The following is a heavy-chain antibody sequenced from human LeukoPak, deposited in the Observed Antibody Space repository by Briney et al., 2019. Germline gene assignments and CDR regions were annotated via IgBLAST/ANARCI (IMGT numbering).Heavy chain of an antibody. D-gene: IGHD5-24*01. CDR1: GGSISSYY. CDR2: IYYSGST. Sequence: SETLSLTCTVSGGSISSYYWSWIRQPPGKGLEWIGYIYYSGSTNYNPSLKSRVTISVDTSKNQFSLKPSSVTAADTAVYYCAREGVEMATGSFDYWGQGTLVTVSS. V-gene: IGHV4-59*12. CDR3: AREGVEMATGSFDY. J-gene: IGHJ4*02.